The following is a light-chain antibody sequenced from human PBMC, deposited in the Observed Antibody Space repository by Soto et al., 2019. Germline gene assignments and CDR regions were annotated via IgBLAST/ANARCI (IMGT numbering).Light chain of an antibody. CDR2: DVS. Sequence: QSALTQPASVSGSPGQSITISCTGTSSDVGGYNFVSWYQQHPGKAPKLMIYDVSNRPSGVSNRFSGYKSGNTASLTISGLQAEDEADYYCSSYTISSTLGVVFGGGTKLTVL. J-gene: IGLJ2*01. CDR3: SSYTISSTLGVV. CDR1: SSDVGGYNF. V-gene: IGLV2-14*01.